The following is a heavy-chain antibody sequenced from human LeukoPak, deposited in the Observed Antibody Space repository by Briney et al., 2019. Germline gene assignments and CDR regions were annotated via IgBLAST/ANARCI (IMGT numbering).Heavy chain of an antibody. CDR2: IYTSGST. D-gene: IGHD2-2*02. CDR3: ARDIIVPATAIPGWGHYYYYMDV. CDR1: GGSISSYY. V-gene: IGHV4-4*07. Sequence: SETLSLTCTVSGGSISSYYWSWIRQPAGKGLEWIGRIYTSGSTNYSPSLKSRVTMSVDTSKNQFSLKLSSVTAADTAVYYCARDIIVPATAIPGWGHYYYYMDVWGKGTTVTISS. J-gene: IGHJ6*03.